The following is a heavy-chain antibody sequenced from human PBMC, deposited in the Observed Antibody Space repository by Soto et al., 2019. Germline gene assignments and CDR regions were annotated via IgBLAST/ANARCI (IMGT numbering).Heavy chain of an antibody. D-gene: IGHD6-6*01. Sequence: EVQLVESGGGLVQPGGSLRLSCAASGFTFTDYWIHWVRQVPGKGLVWVSRINGDGSSTNYADSVRGRFTISRDNAKNTVNLQMNSLSAEDTAVFYCARCIRGSYGFDFWGQGTLVTVSS. CDR1: GFTFTDYW. CDR3: ARCIRGSYGFDF. J-gene: IGHJ4*02. CDR2: INGDGSST. V-gene: IGHV3-74*01.